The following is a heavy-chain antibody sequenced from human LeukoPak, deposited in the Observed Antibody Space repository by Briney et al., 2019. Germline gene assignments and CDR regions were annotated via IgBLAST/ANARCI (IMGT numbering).Heavy chain of an antibody. V-gene: IGHV1-2*02. CDR2: IDPNSGDT. D-gene: IGHD5-18*01. CDR1: GYTFTAYY. Sequence: GASLKVSCKASGYTFTAYYIHWVRQAPGQGLEWMVWIDPNSGDTWSAPLFQGRVTMTRDTSITTASMELTWLSSDDTAVYYCATGVATAFTYWGQGTLLTVSS. J-gene: IGHJ4*02. CDR3: ATGVATAFTY.